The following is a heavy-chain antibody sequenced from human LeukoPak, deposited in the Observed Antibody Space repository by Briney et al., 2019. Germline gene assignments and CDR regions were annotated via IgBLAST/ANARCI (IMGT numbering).Heavy chain of an antibody. V-gene: IGHV4-34*01. D-gene: IGHD2-2*01. CDR3: ARDGVSCSSTSCQGDYYYMDV. Sequence: PSETLSLTCAVYGGSFSGYYWSWIRQPPGKGLEWIGEINHSGSTNYNPSLKSRVTISVDTSKNQFSLKLSSVTAADTAVYYCARDGVSCSSTSCQGDYYYMDVWGKGTTVTVSS. J-gene: IGHJ6*03. CDR1: GGSFSGYY. CDR2: INHSGST.